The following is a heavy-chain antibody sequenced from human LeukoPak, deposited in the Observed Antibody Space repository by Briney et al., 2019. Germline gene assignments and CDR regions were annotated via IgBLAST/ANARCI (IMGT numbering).Heavy chain of an antibody. V-gene: IGHV3-66*01. D-gene: IGHD6-19*01. Sequence: GSLRLSCAASGFTVSNNDMNWVRQAPGKGLEWVSGIYIGGRTISVDSVRGRFTISRDNSKNTLYLQMNSLRAEDTALYYCARGAGAYKHYAMDVWGQGTTVAVSS. CDR2: IYIGGRT. J-gene: IGHJ6*02. CDR1: GFTVSNND. CDR3: ARGAGAYKHYAMDV.